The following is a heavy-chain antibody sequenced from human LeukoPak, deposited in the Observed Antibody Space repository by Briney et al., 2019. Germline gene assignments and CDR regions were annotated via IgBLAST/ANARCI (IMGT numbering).Heavy chain of an antibody. CDR3: ARDLAGDGYIDY. D-gene: IGHD5-24*01. CDR2: INHSGST. CDR1: GGSFSGYY. V-gene: IGHV4-34*01. J-gene: IGHJ4*02. Sequence: SETLSPTCAVYGGSFSGYYWSWIRQPPGKGLEWIGEINHSGSTNYNPSLKSRVTISVDTSKNQFSLKLSSVTAADTAVYYCARDLAGDGYIDYWGQGTLVTVSS.